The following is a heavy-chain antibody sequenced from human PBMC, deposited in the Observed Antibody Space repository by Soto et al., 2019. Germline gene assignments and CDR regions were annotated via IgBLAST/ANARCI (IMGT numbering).Heavy chain of an antibody. CDR3: AREKQLVPDYYYYGMDV. D-gene: IGHD6-6*01. CDR2: ISAYNGNT. J-gene: IGHJ6*02. V-gene: IGHV1-18*01. CDR1: GYTFTSYG. Sequence: GASVKVSCKASGYTFTSYGISWVRQAPGQGLEWMGWISAYNGNTNYAQKLQGRVTMTTDTSTSTAYMELRSLGSDDTAVYYCAREKQLVPDYYYYGMDVWGQGTTVTVSS.